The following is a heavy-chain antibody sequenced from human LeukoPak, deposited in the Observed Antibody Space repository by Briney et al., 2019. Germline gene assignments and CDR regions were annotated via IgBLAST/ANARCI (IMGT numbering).Heavy chain of an antibody. J-gene: IGHJ5*02. CDR3: ARQVGTVPAAITGWFDP. V-gene: IGHV5-51*01. CDR2: IYPGDSET. D-gene: IGHD2-2*02. CDR1: GYSFTSYC. Sequence: GESLKISCKGSGYSFTSYCIGWVRQMPGKGLEWMGIIYPGDSETRYSPSFQGQVTISADKSISTAYLQWSSLKASDTAMYYCARQVGTVPAAITGWFDPWGQGTLVTVSS.